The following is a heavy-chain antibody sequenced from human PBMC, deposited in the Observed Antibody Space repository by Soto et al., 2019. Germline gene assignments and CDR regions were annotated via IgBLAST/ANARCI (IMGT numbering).Heavy chain of an antibody. V-gene: IGHV5-51*01. D-gene: IGHD3-22*01. J-gene: IGHJ5*02. CDR1: GYSFTSYW. CDR3: ARASRGHDSSGSNWFDP. CDR2: IYPGDSDT. Sequence: GESLKISCKGSGYSFTSYWIGWVRQMPGKGLEWMGIIYPGDSDTRYSPSFQGQVTISADKSISTAYLQWSSLKASDTAMYYCARASRGHDSSGSNWFDPWGQGTLVTVSS.